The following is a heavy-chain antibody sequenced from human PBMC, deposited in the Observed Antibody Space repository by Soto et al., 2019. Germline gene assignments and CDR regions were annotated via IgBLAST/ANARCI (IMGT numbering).Heavy chain of an antibody. CDR1: GDSVSSNSAA. Sequence: SQTLSLPCAISGDSVSSNSAAWNWIRQSPSRGLEWLGRTYYRSKWYNDYVVSVKSRITINPDTSKNQFSLQLNSVTPEDTAVYYCARDIKAIVVPAEDAFDIWGQGTMVTVSS. J-gene: IGHJ3*02. V-gene: IGHV6-1*01. CDR3: ARDIKAIVVPAEDAFDI. D-gene: IGHD2-2*01. CDR2: TYYRSKWYN.